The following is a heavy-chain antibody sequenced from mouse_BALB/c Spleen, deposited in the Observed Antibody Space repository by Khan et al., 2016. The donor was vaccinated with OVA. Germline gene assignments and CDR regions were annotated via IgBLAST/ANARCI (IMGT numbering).Heavy chain of an antibody. CDR3: ARDYWDVFAY. Sequence: VRLQQSGAELVKPGASVKLSCTASGFNIKDTYMHWVKQRPEQGLEWIGRIDPANGNSKYDPKFQGKATITADTSSNTAYLQLSSLTSEDTAVYYCARDYWDVFAYWGQGTLVTVSA. V-gene: IGHV14-3*02. CDR2: IDPANGNS. CDR1: GFNIKDTY. J-gene: IGHJ3*01. D-gene: IGHD4-1*01.